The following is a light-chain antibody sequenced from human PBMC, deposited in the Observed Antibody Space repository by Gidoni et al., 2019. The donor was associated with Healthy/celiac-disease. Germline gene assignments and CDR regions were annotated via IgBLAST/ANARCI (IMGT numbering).Light chain of an antibody. Sequence: QSVLTQPPSASGTPGQRVTISCSGSSSNIGSNTVNWYQRLPGTAPKILIYSNNQRPSGVPDRCSGSKSGTSASLAISGLQSEDEADYYCAAWDDSLNGWVVGGGTKLTVL. CDR3: AAWDDSLNGWV. J-gene: IGLJ3*02. V-gene: IGLV1-44*01. CDR2: SNN. CDR1: SSNIGSNT.